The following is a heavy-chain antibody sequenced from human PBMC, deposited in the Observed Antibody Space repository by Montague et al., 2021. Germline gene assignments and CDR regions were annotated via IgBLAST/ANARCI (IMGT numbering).Heavy chain of an antibody. D-gene: IGHD3-22*01. V-gene: IGHV3-30-3*01. J-gene: IGHJ5*02. CDR3: ARWRVYYDSSGYAA. CDR2: ISHDGSNK. CDR1: GLTFSTFP. Sequence: SLSLSCAASGLTFSTFPMHWVRQAPGKGLEWVALISHDGSNKYYADSVRGRFTVSRDNSKNTLYLQTSSLRADDTAVYYCARWRVYYDSSGYAAWGRGTLVTVSS.